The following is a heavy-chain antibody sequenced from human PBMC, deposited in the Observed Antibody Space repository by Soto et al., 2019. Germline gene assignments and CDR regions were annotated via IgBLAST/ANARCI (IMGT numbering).Heavy chain of an antibody. CDR1: GGSISSGGYY. CDR3: ARRLAYGSGNYPPHFDY. Sequence: SETLSLTCTVSGGSISSGGYYWSWIRQHPGKGLEWIGYIYYSGSTYYNPSLKSRVTISVDTSKNQFSLKLSSVTAADTAVYYCARRLAYGSGNYPPHFDYWGQGTLVTVSS. J-gene: IGHJ4*02. CDR2: IYYSGST. V-gene: IGHV4-31*03. D-gene: IGHD3-10*01.